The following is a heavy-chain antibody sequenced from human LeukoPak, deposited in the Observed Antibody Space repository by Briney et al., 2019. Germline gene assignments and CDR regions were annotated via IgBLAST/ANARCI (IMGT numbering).Heavy chain of an antibody. V-gene: IGHV3-48*02. CDR2: ISGRSTSSDGSPI. CDR3: ARGTASDSWYIDD. CDR1: GFTFSTYS. D-gene: IGHD6-13*01. Sequence: GGSLTLSCTASGFTFSTYSMKWVRQAPGRGREGVSCISGRSTSSDGSPIQYAESVKGRFTISRDNDKNSLYLQMNRLRDEDTAVYYCARGTASDSWYIDDWGQGTLVSVSS. J-gene: IGHJ4*02.